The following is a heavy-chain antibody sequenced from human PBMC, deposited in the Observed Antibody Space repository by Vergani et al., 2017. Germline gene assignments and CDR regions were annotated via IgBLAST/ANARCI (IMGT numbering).Heavy chain of an antibody. V-gene: IGHV3-23*04. D-gene: IGHD3-10*01. Sequence: EVQLVESGGGLVQPGGSLRLSCAASGFTFSSYAMSWVRQAPGKGLEWVSAISGSGGSTYYADSVKGRSTISRDNSKNTLYLQMNSLRAEDTAVYYCAKDVLLWFGELSVSPFDIWGQGTMVTVSS. CDR1: GFTFSSYA. J-gene: IGHJ3*02. CDR3: AKDVLLWFGELSVSPFDI. CDR2: ISGSGGST.